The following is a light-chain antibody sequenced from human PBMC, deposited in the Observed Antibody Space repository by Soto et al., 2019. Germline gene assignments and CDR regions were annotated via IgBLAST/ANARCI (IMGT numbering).Light chain of an antibody. J-gene: IGKJ3*01. CDR3: QQYNSWPLP. CDR2: GAS. V-gene: IGKV3D-15*01. Sequence: EIVMTQSPATLSVSPGERATLSCRASQSVSRNLAWFQQKPGQAPRLLIHGASTRAAGIPARLSGSGSGTEFTLTISSLQSEDFAVYYCQQYNSWPLPFGPGTRVDVQ. CDR1: QSVSRN.